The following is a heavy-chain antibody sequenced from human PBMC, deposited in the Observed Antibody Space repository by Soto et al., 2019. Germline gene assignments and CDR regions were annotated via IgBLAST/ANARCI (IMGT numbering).Heavy chain of an antibody. J-gene: IGHJ3*02. CDR2: ISYDGSNK. Sequence: VQLVESGGGVVQPGRSLRLSCAASGFTFSSYGMHWVRQAPGKGLEWVAVISYDGSNKYYADSVKGRFTISRDNSKNTLYLQMNSLRAEDTAVYYCAKGKGFGESDAFDIWGQGTMVTVSS. D-gene: IGHD3-10*01. CDR3: AKGKGFGESDAFDI. CDR1: GFTFSSYG. V-gene: IGHV3-30*18.